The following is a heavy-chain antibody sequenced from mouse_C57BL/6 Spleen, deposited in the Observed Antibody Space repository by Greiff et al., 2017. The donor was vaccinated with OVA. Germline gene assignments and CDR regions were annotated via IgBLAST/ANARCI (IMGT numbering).Heavy chain of an antibody. J-gene: IGHJ3*01. D-gene: IGHD2-4*01. V-gene: IGHV3-6*01. Sequence: EVQLVESGPGLVKPSQSLSLTCSVTGYSITSGYYWNWIRQFPGNKLEWMGYISYDGSNNYNPSLKNRISITRDTSKNQFFLKLNSVTTEDTATYYCARGGDYYDYDGFAYWGQGTLVTVSA. CDR1: GYSITSGYY. CDR2: ISYDGSN. CDR3: ARGGDYYDYDGFAY.